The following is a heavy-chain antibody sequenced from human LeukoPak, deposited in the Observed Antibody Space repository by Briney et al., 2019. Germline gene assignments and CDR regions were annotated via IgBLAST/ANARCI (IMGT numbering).Heavy chain of an antibody. CDR3: AIANSGRAFDI. Sequence: ASVKVSCKASGYTFTGYYMHWVRQAPGKGLEWMGGFDPEDGETIYAQKFQGRVTMTEDTSTDTAYMELSSLRSEDTAVYYCAIANSGRAFDIWGQGTMVTVSS. CDR1: GYTFTGYY. V-gene: IGHV1-24*01. D-gene: IGHD6-19*01. CDR2: FDPEDGET. J-gene: IGHJ3*02.